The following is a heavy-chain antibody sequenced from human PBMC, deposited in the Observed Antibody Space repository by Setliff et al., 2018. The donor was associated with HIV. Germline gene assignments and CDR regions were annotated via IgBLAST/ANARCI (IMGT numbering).Heavy chain of an antibody. CDR3: ARDHPGIAY. CDR2: IHAGSGDT. J-gene: IGHJ4*02. CDR1: GYTFTNNV. V-gene: IGHV1-3*01. Sequence: ASVKVSCKASGYTFTNNVIHWVRQAPGQRLEWMGWIHAGSGDTQYSQKFQGRVTITRDTSASTVYMEVSSLRSEDTAMYYCARDHPGIAYWGQGTMVTVSS.